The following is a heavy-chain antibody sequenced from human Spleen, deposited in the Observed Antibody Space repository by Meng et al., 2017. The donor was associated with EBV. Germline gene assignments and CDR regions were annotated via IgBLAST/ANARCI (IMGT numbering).Heavy chain of an antibody. CDR2: INHVGST. CDR1: GGSFSDYY. V-gene: IGHV4-34*01. Sequence: QVQQQQWGPGLFKPSETLSLPCAVYGGSFSDYYWSWIRQPPGKGLEWIGEINHVGSTNYNPSLKSRVIMSVDTSKNQFSLRLSSVTAADAAVYYCARTLRERLFDWFWSQGTLVTVSS. CDR3: ARTLRERLFDWF. J-gene: IGHJ1*01. D-gene: IGHD3-9*01.